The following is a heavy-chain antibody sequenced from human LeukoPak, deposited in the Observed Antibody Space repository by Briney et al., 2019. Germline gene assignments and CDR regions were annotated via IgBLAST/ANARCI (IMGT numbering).Heavy chain of an antibody. CDR2: ISGSGGST. CDR3: AKDRSDYYGSGSYYLV. D-gene: IGHD3-10*01. V-gene: IGHV3-23*01. Sequence: GGSLRLSCAASGFTFSSYAMSWVRQAPGKGLEWVSAISGSGGSTYYADSVKGRFTISRDNSKNTLYLQMNSLRAEDTAVYYCAKDRSDYYGSGSYYLVWGQGTLVTVSS. CDR1: GFTFSSYA. J-gene: IGHJ4*02.